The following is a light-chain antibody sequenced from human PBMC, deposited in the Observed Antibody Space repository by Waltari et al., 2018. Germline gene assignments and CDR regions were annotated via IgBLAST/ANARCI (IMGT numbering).Light chain of an antibody. V-gene: IGKV1-39*01. Sequence: DIQITQSPSSLSAFVGDRVTITCRASQYISSYLNWYQHKSGKAPKLLIYAASSLQSGVPSRFSGSGSGTDFTLTISNLQPEDFATYFCQHTYSIPWTFGQGTKVEIE. CDR3: QHTYSIPWT. J-gene: IGKJ1*01. CDR1: QYISSY. CDR2: AAS.